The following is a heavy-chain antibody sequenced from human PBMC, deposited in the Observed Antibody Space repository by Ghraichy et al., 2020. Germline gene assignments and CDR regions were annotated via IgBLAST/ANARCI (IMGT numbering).Heavy chain of an antibody. D-gene: IGHD6-13*01. CDR2: ISSSSSYI. CDR1: GFAFSTYS. Sequence: GGSLRLSCAASGFAFSTYSMTWVRQAPGKGLEWVSSISSSSSYIYYADSMRGRFTISRDNAKNSLYLQMNSLRAEDTAVYYCAREIATAAPYFDSWGQGTLVTVSS. V-gene: IGHV3-21*01. J-gene: IGHJ4*02. CDR3: AREIATAAPYFDS.